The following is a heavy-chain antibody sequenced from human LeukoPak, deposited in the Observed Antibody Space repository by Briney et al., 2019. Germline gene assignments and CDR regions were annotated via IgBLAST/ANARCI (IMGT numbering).Heavy chain of an antibody. V-gene: IGHV3-23*01. CDR1: GFTFSSYA. CDR2: ISGSGGST. D-gene: IGHD3-3*01. J-gene: IGHJ4*02. CDR3: AKDTYYDFWSGYSQTNYYFDY. Sequence: GGSLRLSCAASGFTFSSYAMSWVRQAPGKGLEWVSAISGSGGSTYYADSVKGRFTISRDNSKNTLYLQMNSLRAEDTAVYYCAKDTYYDFWSGYSQTNYYFDYWGQGTLVTVSS.